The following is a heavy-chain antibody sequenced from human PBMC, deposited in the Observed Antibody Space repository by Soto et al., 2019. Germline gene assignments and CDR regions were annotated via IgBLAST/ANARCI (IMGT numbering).Heavy chain of an antibody. CDR1: GYTFTSYY. V-gene: IGHV1-46*01. CDR3: ARRDCFSSRGYFKY. J-gene: IGHJ4*02. CDR2: INPSGATT. Sequence: QVSLVQSGAEVKKPGASVKVSCKASGYTFTSYYVHWVRQAPGQGLEWMGIINPSGATTTYAQNLQSRVAMPXXTXPSTVYMELSSLRAEVTAVYYWARRDCFSSRGYFKYWGQGTLVTVSS. D-gene: IGHD6-25*01.